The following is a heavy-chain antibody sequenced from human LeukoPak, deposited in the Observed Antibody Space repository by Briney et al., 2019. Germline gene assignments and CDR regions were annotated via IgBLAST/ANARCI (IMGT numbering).Heavy chain of an antibody. V-gene: IGHV3-7*01. D-gene: IGHD2-15*01. CDR3: ARDEYCSGGSCYFNAFDI. CDR2: IKQDGSEK. Sequence: GGSLRLSCTASGFTFSIYWMSWVRQAPGKGLEWVANIKQDGSEKYYVDSVKGRFSISRDNANNSLFLQMNSLRAEDTAVYYCARDEYCSGGSCYFNAFDIWGQGTMVTVSS. CDR1: GFTFSIYW. J-gene: IGHJ3*02.